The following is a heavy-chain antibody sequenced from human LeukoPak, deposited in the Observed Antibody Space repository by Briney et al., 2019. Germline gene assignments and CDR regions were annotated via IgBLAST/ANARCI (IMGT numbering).Heavy chain of an antibody. D-gene: IGHD3-3*01. CDR3: ARDPTGYDFWSGYYRPGFDY. CDR1: GFTFSSYS. CDR2: ISSSSSTI. Sequence: GGSLRLSCAASGFTFSSYSMNWVRQAPGNGLEWVSYISSSSSTIYYADSVKGRFTISRDNAKNSLYLQMNSLRDEDTAVYYCARDPTGYDFWSGYYRPGFDYWGQGTLVTVSS. V-gene: IGHV3-48*02. J-gene: IGHJ4*02.